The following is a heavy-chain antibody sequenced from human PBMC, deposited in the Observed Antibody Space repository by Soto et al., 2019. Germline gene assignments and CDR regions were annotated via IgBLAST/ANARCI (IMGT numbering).Heavy chain of an antibody. V-gene: IGHV3-72*01. CDR1: GFSFSDHH. CDR2: ARNRAGSYTT. D-gene: IGHD6-13*01. Sequence: VQLVESGGGLAQPGGSLRLSCVGSGFSFSDHHMDWVRQAPGKGLEWVGRARNRAGSYTTEYAASVKGRFTISRDDSKNSLYVQMNSLKTEDTAVYYCSNSPVGKIGSGWGQGTLVTVSS. CDR3: SNSPVGKIGSG. J-gene: IGHJ4*02.